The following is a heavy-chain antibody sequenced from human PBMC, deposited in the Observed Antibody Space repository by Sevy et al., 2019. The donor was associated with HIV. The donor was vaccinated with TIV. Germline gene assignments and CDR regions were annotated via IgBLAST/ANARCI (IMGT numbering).Heavy chain of an antibody. CDR3: ARDSGLYSSSPFDY. Sequence: GGYLRLSCAASGFTFSRFALHWVRQAPGKGLEWVAVISYDGGEKYYADSVKGRITISRDNSKNTVFLQMNSLRPEDTAVYYCARDSGLYSSSPFDYWGQGTLVTVSS. CDR2: ISYDGGEK. CDR1: GFTFSRFA. D-gene: IGHD6-6*01. V-gene: IGHV3-30-3*01. J-gene: IGHJ4*02.